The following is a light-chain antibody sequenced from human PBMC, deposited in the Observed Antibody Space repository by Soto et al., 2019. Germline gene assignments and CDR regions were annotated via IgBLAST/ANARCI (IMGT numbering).Light chain of an antibody. CDR2: GVS. CDR3: SSYAGSDNWV. CDR1: SSDVGGYNY. Sequence: QSALTQPPSASGSLGQSVTISCTGTSSDVGGYNYVSWYQQYPGKAPKLMISGVSERPSGVPDRFSGSKSGNTASLTVSGLQAEDEADYYCSSYAGSDNWVFGGGTKLTVL. V-gene: IGLV2-8*01. J-gene: IGLJ2*01.